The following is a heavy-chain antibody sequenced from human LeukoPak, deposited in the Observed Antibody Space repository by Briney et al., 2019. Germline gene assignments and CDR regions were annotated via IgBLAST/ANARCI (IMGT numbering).Heavy chain of an antibody. V-gene: IGHV4-4*07. Sequence: PSETLSLTCTVSGGSISSYYWSWIRQPAGKGLEWIGRIYTSGSTNYNPSLKSRVTMSVDTYKNQFSLKLSSVTAADTAVYYCARSHNYYDSSGYACWGQGTLVTVSS. CDR3: ARSHNYYDSSGYAC. CDR2: IYTSGST. D-gene: IGHD3-22*01. J-gene: IGHJ4*02. CDR1: GGSISSYY.